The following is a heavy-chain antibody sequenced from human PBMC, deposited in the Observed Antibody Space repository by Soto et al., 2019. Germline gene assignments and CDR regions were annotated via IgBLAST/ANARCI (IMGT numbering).Heavy chain of an antibody. Sequence: PWEALSLPCPVSGGSVSGSDYYWSWIRQPPGKGLEWIGYVYYTGSANYNPSLKSRVTMSVDTSKNQFSLKLSSVTAADTAVYYCARDKSEGFNHLFDYWGQGTLVTVSS. J-gene: IGHJ4*02. CDR3: ARDKSEGFNHLFDY. CDR2: VYYTGSA. V-gene: IGHV4-61*08. CDR1: GGSVSGSDYY.